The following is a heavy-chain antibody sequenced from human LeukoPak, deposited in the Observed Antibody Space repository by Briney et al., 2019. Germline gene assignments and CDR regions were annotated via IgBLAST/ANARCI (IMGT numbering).Heavy chain of an antibody. CDR2: INGDGSST. J-gene: IGHJ6*03. V-gene: IGHV3-74*01. Sequence: WGSLSLSCAASGFTFSSYAMHWVRQAPGKGLMWVSRINGDGSSTSYADSVKGRFTISRDNAKNTLYLQMNTLRAEDTALYYCYFFHMDVWGKGTTVTVSS. CDR1: GFTFSSYA. CDR3: YFFHMDV.